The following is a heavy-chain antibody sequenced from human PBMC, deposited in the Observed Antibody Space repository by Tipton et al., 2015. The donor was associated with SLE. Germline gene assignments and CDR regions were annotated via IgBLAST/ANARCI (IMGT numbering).Heavy chain of an antibody. D-gene: IGHD3-3*01. Sequence: TLSLTCTVSGDSLTTHYWNWIRQPAGKGLEWIGRLYGSGSPTHYNPSLESRVTMSVDKSQNQFSLKLTSVTAADTAVYFCARIRPGHGDPFDFWGQGTLVTVSS. J-gene: IGHJ4*02. V-gene: IGHV4-4*07. CDR2: LYGSGSPT. CDR1: GDSLTTHY. CDR3: ARIRPGHGDPFDF.